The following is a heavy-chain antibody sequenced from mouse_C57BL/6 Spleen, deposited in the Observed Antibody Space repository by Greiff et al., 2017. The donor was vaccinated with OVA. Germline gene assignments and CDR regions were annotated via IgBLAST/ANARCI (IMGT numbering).Heavy chain of an antibody. CDR3: ARDQYYGSSEGWFAD. D-gene: IGHD1-1*01. CDR2: ISDGGSYT. V-gene: IGHV5-4*01. CDR1: GFTFSSYA. J-gene: IGHJ3*01. Sequence: DVMLVESGGGLVKPGGSLKLSCAASGFTFSSYAMSWVRQTPEKRLAWVATISDGGSYTYYPDNVQGRFPSAKDNAKNNLYLQMSQLKSEDTAMYDSARDQYYGSSEGWFADWGKGTLVTVSA.